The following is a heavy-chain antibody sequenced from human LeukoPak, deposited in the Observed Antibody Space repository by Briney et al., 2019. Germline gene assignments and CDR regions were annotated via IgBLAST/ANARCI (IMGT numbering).Heavy chain of an antibody. CDR3: AKGLRLDLGELSTFDY. J-gene: IGHJ4*02. D-gene: IGHD3-16*02. V-gene: IGHV3-30*18. CDR2: ISYDGSFK. CDR1: GFIFSTYA. Sequence: GGSLRLSCAASGFIFSTYAMHWVRQSPDKGLEWVASISYDGSFKYYVDSVKGRFTISRGNSKNTLYLQMNSLRPEDTAVYYCAKGLRLDLGELSTFDYWGQGTLVTVSS.